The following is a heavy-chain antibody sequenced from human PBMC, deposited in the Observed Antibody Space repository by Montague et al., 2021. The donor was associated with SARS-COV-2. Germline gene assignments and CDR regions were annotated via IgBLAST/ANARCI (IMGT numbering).Heavy chain of an antibody. CDR3: ARGLGGSSGSHFDY. V-gene: IGHV4-34*01. J-gene: IGHJ4*02. CDR2: IT. Sequence: ITNYNPSLKSRVTISVDTSKKPFSLKLSSVTAADTAGYYCARGLGGSSGSHFDYWGQGTLLSVS. D-gene: IGHD2-15*01.